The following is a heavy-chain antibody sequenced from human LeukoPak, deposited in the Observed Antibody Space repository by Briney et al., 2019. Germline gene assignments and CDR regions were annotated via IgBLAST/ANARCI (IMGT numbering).Heavy chain of an antibody. CDR1: GATFSSYA. D-gene: IGHD3-3*01. V-gene: IGHV1-69*13. CDR2: IIPIFGTA. CDR3: ARPLTYYDFWSGYSQPNYYYYYMDF. J-gene: IGHJ6*03. Sequence: ASVKVSFTASGATFSSYAISWVRQAPGQGLEWMRGIIPIFGTANYAQKFQGRVTITADESTSTAYMELSSLRSEDAAVYYCARPLTYYDFWSGYSQPNYYYYYMDFWGKGTTVTVSS.